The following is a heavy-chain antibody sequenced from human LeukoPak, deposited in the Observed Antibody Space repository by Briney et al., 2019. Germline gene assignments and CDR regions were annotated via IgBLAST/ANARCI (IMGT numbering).Heavy chain of an antibody. J-gene: IGHJ2*01. CDR2: IYYSGGT. Sequence: PSETLSLTCTVSGGSISSYYWSWIRQPPGKGLEWIGYIYYSGGTNYNPSLKSRVTISVDTSKNQFSLKLSSVTAADTAVYYCARDLGSGYFDLWGRGTLVTVSS. V-gene: IGHV4-59*12. D-gene: IGHD3-10*01. CDR3: ARDLGSGYFDL. CDR1: GGSISSYY.